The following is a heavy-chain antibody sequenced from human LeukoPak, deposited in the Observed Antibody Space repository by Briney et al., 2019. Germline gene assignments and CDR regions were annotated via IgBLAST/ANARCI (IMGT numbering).Heavy chain of an antibody. CDR2: IYPGDSDT. V-gene: IGHV5-51*01. CDR3: ARHGAYRAGTSAFDI. D-gene: IGHD6-19*01. CDR1: GYSFTSYW. Sequence: GGSLKISCKGSGYSFTSYWIGWVRQMPGKGLEWMGIIYPGDSDTRYSPSFQGQVTISADKSISTAYLQWSSLKASDTAMYYCARHGAYRAGTSAFDIWGQGTMVTVSS. J-gene: IGHJ3*02.